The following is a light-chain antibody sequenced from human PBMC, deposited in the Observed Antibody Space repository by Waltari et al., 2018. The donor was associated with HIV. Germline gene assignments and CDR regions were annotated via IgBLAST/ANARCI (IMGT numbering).Light chain of an antibody. J-gene: IGLJ3*02. CDR2: DNK. V-gene: IGLV1-51*01. CDR3: GTWDPNLSAGV. CDR1: TSNIGKSF. Sequence: QSVLTQPPSVSAAPGQKVTISCSGSTSNIGKSFVSWYQQFPGTAPRLLIYDNKQRPAAIPDRCSGSKSGTSATLDITGLQAGDEADYYCGTWDPNLSAGVFGGGTKVTVL.